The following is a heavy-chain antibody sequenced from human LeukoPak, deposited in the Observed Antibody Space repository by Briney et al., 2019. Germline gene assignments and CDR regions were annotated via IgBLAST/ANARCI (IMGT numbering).Heavy chain of an antibody. V-gene: IGHV3-23*01. D-gene: IGHD1-26*01. J-gene: IGHJ4*02. CDR3: AKVPQWELLCYFDY. Sequence: GRSLRLSCAASGFTFSSYAMSWVRQAPGKGLEWVSAISGSGGSTYYADSVKGRFTISRDNSKNTLYLQMNSLRAEDTAVYYCAKVPQWELLCYFDYWGQGTLVTVSS. CDR2: ISGSGGST. CDR1: GFTFSSYA.